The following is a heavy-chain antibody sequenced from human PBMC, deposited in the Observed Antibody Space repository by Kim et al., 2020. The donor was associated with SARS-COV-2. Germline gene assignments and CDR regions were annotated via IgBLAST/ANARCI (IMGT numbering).Heavy chain of an antibody. CDR2: IYYSGSA. Sequence: SETLSLTCTVSGGSISSYYWSWIRQPPGKGLEWIGYIYYSGSAGYNPSLKRRVTISVDTSRNQFSLRLSSVTAAATAVYYCARSPRYYISACDWGQGTLVTVSS. D-gene: IGHD1-26*01. V-gene: IGHV4-59*01. J-gene: IGHJ4*02. CDR1: GGSISSYY. CDR3: ARSPRYYISACD.